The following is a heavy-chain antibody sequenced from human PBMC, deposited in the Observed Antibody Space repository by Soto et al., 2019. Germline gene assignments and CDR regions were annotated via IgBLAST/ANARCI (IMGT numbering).Heavy chain of an antibody. CDR1: GFTFSGYA. CDR3: VKGIAVAGQTTRAFDY. V-gene: IGHV3-64D*06. CDR2: ISNNGGRT. Sequence: GGSLRLSCSASGFTFSGYAMHWVRQAPGKGLEHVSVISNNGGRTYYADSVKGRFTISRDSSKNTLYLQMNSLKAEDTAVYWCVKGIAVAGQTTRAFDYWGQGTLVTVSS. D-gene: IGHD6-19*01. J-gene: IGHJ4*02.